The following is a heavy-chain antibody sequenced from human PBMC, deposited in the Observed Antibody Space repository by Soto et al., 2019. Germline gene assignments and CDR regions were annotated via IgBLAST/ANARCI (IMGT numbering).Heavy chain of an antibody. CDR2: INPSGGST. CDR3: ARAGGSDSSGYPLGAFDI. V-gene: IGHV1-46*01. CDR1: GYTFTSYY. Sequence: GASVKVSCKASGYTFTSYYMHWVRQAPGQGLEWMGIINPSGGSTSYAQKFQGRVTMTRDTSTSTVYMELSSLRSEDPAVYYCARAGGSDSSGYPLGAFDIWGQGTMVTVSS. D-gene: IGHD3-22*01. J-gene: IGHJ3*02.